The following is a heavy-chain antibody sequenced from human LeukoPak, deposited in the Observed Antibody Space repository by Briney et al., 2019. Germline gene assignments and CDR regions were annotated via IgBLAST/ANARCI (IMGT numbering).Heavy chain of an antibody. CDR2: INHSGST. CDR3: ARGLGSGYYHYYYYMDV. D-gene: IGHD3-10*01. V-gene: IGHV4-34*01. CDR1: GGSFSGYY. J-gene: IGHJ6*03. Sequence: SETLSLTCAVYGGSFSGYYWSWIRQPPGKGLEWIGEINHSGSTNYNPSLKSRVTISVDTSKNQFSLKPSSVTAADTAVYYCARGLGSGYYHYYYYMDVWGKGTTVTVSS.